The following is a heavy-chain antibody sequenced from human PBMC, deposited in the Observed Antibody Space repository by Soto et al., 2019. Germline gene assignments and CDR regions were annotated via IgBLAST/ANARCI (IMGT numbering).Heavy chain of an antibody. D-gene: IGHD3-10*01. CDR2: IIPIFGTA. J-gene: IGHJ4*02. CDR3: ARDLGYYGSGNFDY. CDR1: GGTFSSYA. V-gene: IGHV1-69*13. Sequence: SVKVSCKASGGTFSSYAISWVRQAPGQGLEWMGGIIPIFGTANYAQKFQGRVTITADESTSTAYMELSSLRSEDTAVYYCARDLGYYGSGNFDYWGQGTLVTVSS.